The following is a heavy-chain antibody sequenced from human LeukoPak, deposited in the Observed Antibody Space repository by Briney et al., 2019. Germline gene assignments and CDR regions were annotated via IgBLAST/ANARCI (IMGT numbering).Heavy chain of an antibody. CDR1: GYNFTTKW. J-gene: IGHJ6*02. V-gene: IGHV5-51*01. CDR2: IYPGDSKT. CDR3: ARHESVFSMDV. Sequence: GESLKICCQGSGYNFTTKWIGWVRQMPGKGLEWMGIIYPGDSKTIYSPSFQGQVFISADRSIRTAYLQWRSLKASDTAMYYCARHESVFSMDVWGQGTTVTVSS.